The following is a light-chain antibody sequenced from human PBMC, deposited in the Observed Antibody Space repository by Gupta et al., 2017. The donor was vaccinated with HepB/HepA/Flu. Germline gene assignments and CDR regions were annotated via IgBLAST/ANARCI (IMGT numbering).Light chain of an antibody. J-gene: IGLJ1*01. CDR1: SSNIGAGYD. CDR3: QSDDSSRSVV. V-gene: IGLV1-40*01. Sequence: QSVLTQPPSVSGAPGQRVTISCPGSSSNIGAGYDVHWYQQLPGTAPKLLIYGNSKRTAGVPDRFSGSKSGTAASLAITGRQAEEEADYYCQSDDSSRSVVFGTGTKVTVL. CDR2: GNS.